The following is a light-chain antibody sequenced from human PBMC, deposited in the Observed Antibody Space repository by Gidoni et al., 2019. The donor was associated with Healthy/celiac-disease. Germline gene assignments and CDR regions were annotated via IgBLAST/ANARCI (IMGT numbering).Light chain of an antibody. J-gene: IGKJ4*01. Sequence: EIVLTQSPATLSLSPGERATLSCRASQSVSSYLAWSQQKPGQAPRILIYDASNRATGIPARLSGRGSGKDFTITSSSLEPEECAVYDCQQRSNWPPLLTFGGGTKVEIK. CDR1: QSVSSY. V-gene: IGKV3-11*01. CDR3: QQRSNWPPLLT. CDR2: DAS.